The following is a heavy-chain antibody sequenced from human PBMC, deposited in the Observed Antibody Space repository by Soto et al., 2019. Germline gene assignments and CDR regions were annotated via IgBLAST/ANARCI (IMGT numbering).Heavy chain of an antibody. J-gene: IGHJ5*02. Sequence: GASVKVSCKVSGYTLTELSMHWVRQAPGKGLEWMGGFDPEDGETIYAQKFQGRVTMTEDTSTDTAYMELSSLRSEDTAVYYCAREAGYCSGGSCYGWWFDPWGQGTLVTVSS. CDR3: AREAGYCSGGSCYGWWFDP. V-gene: IGHV1-24*01. CDR2: FDPEDGET. D-gene: IGHD2-15*01. CDR1: GYTLTELS.